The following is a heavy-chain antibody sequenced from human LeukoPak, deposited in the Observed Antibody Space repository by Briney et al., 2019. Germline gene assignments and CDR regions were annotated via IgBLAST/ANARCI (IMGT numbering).Heavy chain of an antibody. CDR3: ARKSVGRAFDI. J-gene: IGHJ3*02. D-gene: IGHD5/OR15-5a*01. Sequence: HXXRQAPGQGLEWMGIINPSGGSTSYAQKFQGRVTMTRDTSTSTVYMELSSLRSEDTAVYYCARKSVGRAFDIWGQGTMVTVSS. CDR2: INPSGGST. V-gene: IGHV1-46*01.